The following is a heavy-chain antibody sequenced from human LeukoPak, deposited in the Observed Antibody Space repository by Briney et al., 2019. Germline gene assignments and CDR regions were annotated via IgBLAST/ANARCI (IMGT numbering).Heavy chain of an antibody. CDR1: GGSISSGGYY. CDR2: IYHSGST. D-gene: IGHD2-2*01. CDR3: ASVPATAISFDY. Sequence: PSQTLSLTCTVSGGSISSGGYYWSWLRQPPGKGLEWIGYIYHSGSTYYNPSLKSRVTISVDRSKNQFSLKLSSVTAADTAVYYCASVPATAISFDYWGQGTLVTVSS. V-gene: IGHV4-30-2*01. J-gene: IGHJ4*02.